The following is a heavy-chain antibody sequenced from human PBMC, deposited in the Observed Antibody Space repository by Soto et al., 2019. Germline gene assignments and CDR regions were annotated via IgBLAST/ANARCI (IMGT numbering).Heavy chain of an antibody. V-gene: IGHV3-23*01. J-gene: IGHJ4*02. D-gene: IGHD3-22*01. CDR2: ICESGGST. Sequence: GGSLRLSCVASGFIFSDCGMNWVRRAPGQGLEWVSGICESGGSTWSADSLKGRFTSSRDNSKNTRYLQMNSLRAEDTAVYYCAKETPEEHDSGAYYGVGLLYYSGAWGQGTVVTVAS. CDR3: AKETPEEHDSGAYYGVGLLYYSGA. CDR1: GFIFSDCG.